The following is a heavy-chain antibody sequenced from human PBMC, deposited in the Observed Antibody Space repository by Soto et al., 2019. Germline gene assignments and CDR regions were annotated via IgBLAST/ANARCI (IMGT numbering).Heavy chain of an antibody. CDR1: GYTFTNHW. D-gene: IGHD1-1*01. J-gene: IGHJ6*02. CDR3: SRTTGVFSYYGKDI. Sequence: ESLKISCKGSGYTFTNHWIGWVRQMPVKGLECMGIIYPGDSDTRYSPSFQGQVTISADKSISTAYLQWISLKASDTAMYYCSRTTGVFSYYGKDIWGQGTTVTVSS. CDR2: IYPGDSDT. V-gene: IGHV5-51*01.